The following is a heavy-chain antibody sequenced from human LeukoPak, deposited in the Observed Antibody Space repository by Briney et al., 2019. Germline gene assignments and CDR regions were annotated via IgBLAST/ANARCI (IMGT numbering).Heavy chain of an antibody. J-gene: IGHJ6*03. V-gene: IGHV4-34*01. D-gene: IGHD2-2*02. Sequence: SETLSLTCAVYGGSFSGYYWSWIRQPPGKGLEWIGEINHRGSTNYNPSLKSRVTISVDTSKNQFSLKLSSVTAADTAVYYCARMKGEYCSSTSCYRSYYYYYMDVWGKGTTVTVSS. CDR3: ARMKGEYCSSTSCYRSYYYYYMDV. CDR1: GGSFSGYY. CDR2: INHRGST.